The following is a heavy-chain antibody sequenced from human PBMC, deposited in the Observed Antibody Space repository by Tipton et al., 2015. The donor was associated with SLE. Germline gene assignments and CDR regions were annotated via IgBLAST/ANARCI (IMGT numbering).Heavy chain of an antibody. CDR1: GYSISSGYY. D-gene: IGHD6-19*01. J-gene: IGHJ4*02. V-gene: IGHV4-38-2*01. CDR2: IYHSGST. Sequence: TLSLTCAVSGYSISSGYYWGWIRQPPGKGLEWIGSIYHSGSTYYNPSLKSRVTISVDTSKNQFSLKLSSVTAADTAVYYCANTIAVAGHTSFFDYWGQGTLVTVSS. CDR3: ANTIAVAGHTSFFDY.